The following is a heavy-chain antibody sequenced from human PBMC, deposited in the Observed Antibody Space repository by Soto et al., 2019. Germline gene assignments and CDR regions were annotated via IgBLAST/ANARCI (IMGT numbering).Heavy chain of an antibody. Sequence: QVQLQASGPGLVKPSQTLSLTCDVSGASVTRAGSYWGWIRQRPGQGLEWIGYIYFDGTTYYNPSRKSRVIISADTSGNQFSLSLSFLTAADTAVYYCATRTTVSTFDYWGQGTLVTVSS. D-gene: IGHD4-17*01. J-gene: IGHJ4*02. CDR1: GASVTRAGSY. CDR2: IYFDGTT. CDR3: ATRTTVSTFDY. V-gene: IGHV4-31*11.